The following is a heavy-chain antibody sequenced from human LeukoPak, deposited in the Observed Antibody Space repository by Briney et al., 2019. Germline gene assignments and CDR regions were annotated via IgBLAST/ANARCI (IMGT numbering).Heavy chain of an antibody. V-gene: IGHV3-33*08. Sequence: GGSLRLSCAASGFTFSSYGMHWVRQAPGKGLEWVAVIWYDGSNKYYADSVKGRFTISRDNSKNTLYLQMNSLRAEDTAVYYCARDIRAAAAPDYGMDAWGQGTTVTVSS. CDR2: IWYDGSNK. CDR3: ARDIRAAAAPDYGMDA. CDR1: GFTFSSYG. D-gene: IGHD6-13*01. J-gene: IGHJ6*02.